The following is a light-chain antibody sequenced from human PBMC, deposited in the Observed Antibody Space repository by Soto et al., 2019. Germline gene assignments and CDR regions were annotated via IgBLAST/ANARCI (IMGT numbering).Light chain of an antibody. Sequence: EVVLPQSPGTLSLSPGGRATLSWTASQSVGSDSVWYLQKPGQAPRLLIYAAYSMATGIPDRFSGSGSGTDFTLTISRLEPEDFAVYYCQQYGSSPWTFGQGTQLEIK. CDR2: AAY. CDR1: QSVGSD. J-gene: IGKJ1*01. V-gene: IGKV3-20*01. CDR3: QQYGSSPWT.